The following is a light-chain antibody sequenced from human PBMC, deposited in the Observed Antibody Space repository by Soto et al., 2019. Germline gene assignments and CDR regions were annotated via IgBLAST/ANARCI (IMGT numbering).Light chain of an antibody. J-gene: IGLJ1*01. V-gene: IGLV2-23*01. CDR3: SLDAGPNPYV. CDR1: DVGSYGV. CDR2: DGT. Sequence: QSALTQPASVSGSPGQSITIACSDVGSYGVVSWYQQHPGKVPKLMIYDGTQRPSAVSDRFSGSKSANTASLTISGLQAEDEADYYCSLDAGPNPYVFGTGTKLTVL.